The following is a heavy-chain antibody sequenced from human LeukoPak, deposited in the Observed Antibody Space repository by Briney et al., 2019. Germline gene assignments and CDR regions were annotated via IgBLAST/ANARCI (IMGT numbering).Heavy chain of an antibody. D-gene: IGHD3-22*01. Sequence: GGSPRLSCAASGFTFSSYAMHWVRQAPGKGLEWVAVISYDGSNKYYADSVKGRFTISRDNSKNTLYLQMNSLRAEDTAVYYCAREDDSNTFDYWGQGTLVTVSS. CDR3: AREDDSNTFDY. CDR2: ISYDGSNK. V-gene: IGHV3-30-3*01. J-gene: IGHJ4*02. CDR1: GFTFSSYA.